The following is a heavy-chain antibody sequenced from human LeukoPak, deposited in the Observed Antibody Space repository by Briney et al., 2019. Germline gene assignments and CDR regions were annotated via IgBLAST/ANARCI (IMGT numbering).Heavy chain of an antibody. V-gene: IGHV3-9*01. CDR2: ISWNSGSI. D-gene: IGHD1-26*01. CDR1: GFTFDDYA. Sequence: PGRSLRLSCAASGFTFDDYAMHWVRQAPGKGLEWVSGISWNSGSIGYADSVKGRFTISRDNAKNSLYLQMNGLRAEDTALYYCAKVHSGSYDRYYFDYWGQGTLVTVSS. J-gene: IGHJ4*02. CDR3: AKVHSGSYDRYYFDY.